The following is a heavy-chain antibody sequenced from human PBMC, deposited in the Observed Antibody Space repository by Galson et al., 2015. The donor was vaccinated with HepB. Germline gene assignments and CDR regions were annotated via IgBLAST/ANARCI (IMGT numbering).Heavy chain of an antibody. V-gene: IGHV1-46*01. D-gene: IGHD1-7*01. CDR3: ARAPSNWNYFGANYFDY. Sequence: SVKVSCKASGYTLTSHYIHWVRQAPGQGLEWMAIINPSDGSTSYTQKFQGRVSMTRDTSTSTVYMEMSSLRSEDTALYYCARAPSNWNYFGANYFDYWGQGTLVTVSS. CDR1: GYTLTSHY. CDR2: INPSDGST. J-gene: IGHJ4*02.